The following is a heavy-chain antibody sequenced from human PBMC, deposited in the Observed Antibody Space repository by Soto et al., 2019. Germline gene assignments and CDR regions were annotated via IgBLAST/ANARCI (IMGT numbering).Heavy chain of an antibody. CDR2: IIPIFGTA. Sequence: SVKVSCKASGGTFSGYAISWVRQAPGQGLEWMGGIIPIFGTATYAQKFQGRVTITADESTSTAYMELSSLRSEDTAVYYCARDPPVSYYDSSGYLNWGQGTLVTVSS. D-gene: IGHD3-22*01. CDR1: GGTFSGYA. V-gene: IGHV1-69*13. J-gene: IGHJ4*02. CDR3: ARDPPVSYYDSSGYLN.